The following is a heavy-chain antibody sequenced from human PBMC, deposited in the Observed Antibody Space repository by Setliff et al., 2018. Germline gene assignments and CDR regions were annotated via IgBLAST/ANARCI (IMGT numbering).Heavy chain of an antibody. D-gene: IGHD3-22*01. CDR1: GDSISTYY. V-gene: IGHV4-4*07. J-gene: IGHJ5*02. CDR2: VFVDGST. CDR3: ARDTSSDWAAWFDP. Sequence: PSETLSLTCTVSGDSISTYYWSWIRRPAGKGLEWIGRVFVDGSTNYNPSLKSRVTMSVDTSKNQFSLKLTSVTAADTAIYYCARDTSSDWAAWFDPGSQGILVTVSS.